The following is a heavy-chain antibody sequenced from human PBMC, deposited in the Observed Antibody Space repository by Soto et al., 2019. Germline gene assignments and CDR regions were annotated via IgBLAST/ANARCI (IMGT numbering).Heavy chain of an antibody. V-gene: IGHV3-33*01. CDR3: ARDVSSMYNDWIEP. D-gene: IGHD1-1*01. CDR1: GFTFSSYG. CDR2: IWNDGGEK. J-gene: IGHJ5*02. Sequence: QVQLVESGDGVVQPGRSLRLSCAASGFTFSSYGRQWVRQAPGKGLEWVAVIWNDGGEKYYADSVKGRFTISRDNSKTARDLRMNRLSAERTDVYYCARDVSSMYNDWIEPWGQVHVVTVS.